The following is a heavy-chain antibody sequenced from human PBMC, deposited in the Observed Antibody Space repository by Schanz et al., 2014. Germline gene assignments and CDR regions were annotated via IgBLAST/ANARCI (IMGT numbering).Heavy chain of an antibody. CDR3: AKCIGWYGRCAFDI. CDR2: IYSGGST. CDR1: GFTFSAYG. V-gene: IGHV3-NL1*01. J-gene: IGHJ4*01. D-gene: IGHD6-19*01. Sequence: QVQLVESGGGVVQPGRSLRLSCAASGFTFSAYGMHWVRQAPGKGLEWVAVIYSGGSTFYTDSVKGRFTISRDNSKNTLYLQMNSLIAEDTAVYYCAKCIGWYGRCAFDIWGQGILVALSS.